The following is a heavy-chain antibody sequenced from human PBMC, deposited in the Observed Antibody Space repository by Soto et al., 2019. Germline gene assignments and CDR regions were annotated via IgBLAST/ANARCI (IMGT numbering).Heavy chain of an antibody. D-gene: IGHD3-10*01. CDR2: ISAYNGNT. CDR3: ARADYYGQPLGACDI. Sequence: QVQLVQSGAEVKKPGASVKVSCKASGYTFTSYGISWVRQAPGQGLEWMGWISAYNGNTNYAQKLQGRVTMTTDTSPSTAYMELRSLGSDDRAVYYGARADYYGQPLGACDIRRQGTMVTVSS. V-gene: IGHV1-18*04. J-gene: IGHJ3*02. CDR1: GYTFTSYG.